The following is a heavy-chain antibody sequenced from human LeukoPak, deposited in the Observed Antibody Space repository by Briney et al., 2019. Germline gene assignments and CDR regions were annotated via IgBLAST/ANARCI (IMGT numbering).Heavy chain of an antibody. CDR3: ARIKRGYSYFVQTDKNWFDP. Sequence: SSVKVSCKASGGTFSSYAISWVRQAPGQGLEWMGGIIPIFGTANYAQKFQGRVTITTDESTSTAYMELSSLRSEGTAVYYCARIKRGYSYFVQTDKNWFDPWGQGTLVTVSS. CDR1: GGTFSSYA. J-gene: IGHJ5*02. V-gene: IGHV1-69*05. CDR2: IIPIFGTA. D-gene: IGHD5-18*01.